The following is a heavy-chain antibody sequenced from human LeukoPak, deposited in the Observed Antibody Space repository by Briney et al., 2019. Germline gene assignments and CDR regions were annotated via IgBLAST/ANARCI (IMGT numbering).Heavy chain of an antibody. D-gene: IGHD6-19*01. V-gene: IGHV3-74*01. J-gene: IGHJ6*03. CDR1: GFTFSSYW. Sequence: GGSLRLSCAASGFTFSSYWMRWVRQAPGKGLVWVSRINTDGSSTNYADSVKGRFTISRDNAKNTLYLQMSSLRADDTAVYYCARDTAVVGYYYMDVWGKGATVTVSS. CDR3: ARDTAVVGYYYMDV. CDR2: INTDGSST.